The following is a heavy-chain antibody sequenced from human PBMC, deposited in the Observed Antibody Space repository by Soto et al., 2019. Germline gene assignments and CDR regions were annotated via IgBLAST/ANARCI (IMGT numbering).Heavy chain of an antibody. CDR1: GFTFSSYA. D-gene: IGHD6-6*01. V-gene: IGHV3-30-3*01. J-gene: IGHJ4*02. CDR2: ISYDGSNK. CDR3: ASGVSSSLPF. Sequence: GGSLRLSCAASGFTFSSYAMHWVRQAPGKGLEWVAVISYDGSNKYYADSVKGRFTISRDNSKNTLYLQMNSLRAEDTAVYYCASGVSSSLPFWGQGTLVTVSS.